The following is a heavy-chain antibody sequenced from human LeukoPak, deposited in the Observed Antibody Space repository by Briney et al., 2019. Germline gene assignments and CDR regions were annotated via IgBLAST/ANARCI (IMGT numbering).Heavy chain of an antibody. D-gene: IGHD1-26*01. CDR2: INPSGGST. CDR1: GYTFTSYY. J-gene: IGHJ4*02. V-gene: IGHV1-46*01. Sequence: ASVKVSCTASGYTFTSYYMHWVRQAPGQGLEWMGLINPSGGSTIYAQKFQGRVTMTRDTSTSTVYMELSSLRSEDTAVYFCARSSGSHYFDYWGQGTLVTVSS. CDR3: ARSSGSHYFDY.